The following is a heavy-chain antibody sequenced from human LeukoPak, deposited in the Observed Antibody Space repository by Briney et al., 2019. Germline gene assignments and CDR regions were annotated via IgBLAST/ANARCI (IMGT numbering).Heavy chain of an antibody. CDR3: ARSRYGVAPPSDF. V-gene: IGHV4-59*01. CDR1: GASLNDYY. D-gene: IGHD5-18*01. J-gene: IGHJ4*02. CDR2: VYSSGST. Sequence: SETLSLTCTVPGASLNDYYGSWIRQPPGKGLEWIGYVYSSGSTSYNPSLKSRVTISIGTSKNQFSLKLRSVTAADTAVYFCARSRYGVAPPSDFWGQGALVTVSP.